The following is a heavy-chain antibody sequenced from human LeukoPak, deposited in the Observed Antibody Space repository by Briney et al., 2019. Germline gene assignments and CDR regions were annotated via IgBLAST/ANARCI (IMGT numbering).Heavy chain of an antibody. J-gene: IGHJ6*03. V-gene: IGHV4-4*07. D-gene: IGHD3-10*01. Sequence: SETLSLTCTVSGGSISIYYWNWIRQPAGKRLEWIGRVFTSGITNYNPSLKSRVTMSVDTSKNQFSLNLSSVTAADTAVYYCARESSGSYYNPQGYMDVWGKGTTVTVSS. CDR2: VFTSGIT. CDR3: ARESSGSYYNPQGYMDV. CDR1: GGSISIYY.